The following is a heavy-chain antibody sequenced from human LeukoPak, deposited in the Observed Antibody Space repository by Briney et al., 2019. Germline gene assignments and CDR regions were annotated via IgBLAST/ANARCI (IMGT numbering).Heavy chain of an antibody. V-gene: IGHV4-34*01. CDR3: ARGSRYNWNYICNY. CDR2: INHSGST. CDR1: GGSFSGYY. Sequence: SETLSLTCAVYGGSFSGYYWSWIRQPPGKGLEWIGEINHSGSTNYNPSLKGRVTISVDTSKNQFSLKLSSVTAADTAVYYCARGSRYNWNYICNYWGQGTLVTVSS. D-gene: IGHD1-7*01. J-gene: IGHJ4*02.